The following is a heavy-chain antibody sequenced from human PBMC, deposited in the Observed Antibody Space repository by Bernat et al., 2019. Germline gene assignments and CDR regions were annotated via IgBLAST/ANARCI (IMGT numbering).Heavy chain of an antibody. CDR3: ARERGYYDYVWGSYRPTGYFDL. V-gene: IGHV1-18*04. Sequence: LVQSGAEVKKPGASVKVSCKASGYTFTSYGISWVRQAPGQGLEWMGWISAYNGNTNYAQKLQGRVTMTTDTSTSTAYMELRSLRSDDTAVYYCARERGYYDYVWGSYRPTGYFDLWGRGTLVTVSS. CDR1: GYTFTSYG. J-gene: IGHJ2*01. CDR2: ISAYNGNT. D-gene: IGHD3-16*02.